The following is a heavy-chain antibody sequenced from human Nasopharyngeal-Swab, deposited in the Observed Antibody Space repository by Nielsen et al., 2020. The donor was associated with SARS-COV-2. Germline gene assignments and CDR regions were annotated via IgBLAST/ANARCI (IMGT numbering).Heavy chain of an antibody. CDR2: IYYSGST. CDR1: GGSISSSSYY. V-gene: IGHV4-39*01. CDR3: ARHLPGGSGSYWEYSFDY. Sequence: SETLSLTCTVSGGSISSSSYYWGWLRQPPGKGLEWIGSIYYSGSTYYNPSLKSRVTISVDTSKNQFSLKLSSVTAADTAVYYCARHLPGGSGSYWEYSFDYWGQGTLVTVSS. J-gene: IGHJ4*02. D-gene: IGHD3-10*01.